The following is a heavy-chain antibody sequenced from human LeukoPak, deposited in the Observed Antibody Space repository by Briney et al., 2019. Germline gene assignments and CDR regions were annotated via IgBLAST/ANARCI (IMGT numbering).Heavy chain of an antibody. D-gene: IGHD3-16*01. CDR1: GYIFTSYG. V-gene: IGHV1-18*01. CDR3: ARVKLGVDACDM. J-gene: IGHJ3*02. CDR2: ISTYYGDI. Sequence: ASVRLSCTASGYIFTSYGMSWVRQAPGQGPEWMGWISTYYGDIKYAQHLQGRVHMRTDTSTSTAYMERRSLQSDDTAVYYCARVKLGVDACDMWRQEPMLPVS.